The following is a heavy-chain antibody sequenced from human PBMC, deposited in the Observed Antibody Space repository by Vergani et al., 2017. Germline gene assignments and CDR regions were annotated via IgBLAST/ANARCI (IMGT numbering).Heavy chain of an antibody. D-gene: IGHD2-2*02. CDR2: ISFDGTNE. Sequence: QVQLVESGGGVVQPGGSLRLSCAASGFTFSSYGMHWLRQAPGKGLEWVVGISFDGTNEYYPDLVKGRFTISRDIAKNTLYLQVRSLRLEDTGVYHCVRDRGLCAGGRCYTEAWDYWGQGTPVTVSS. J-gene: IGHJ4*02. CDR1: GFTFSSYG. V-gene: IGHV3-30*03. CDR3: VRDRGLCAGGRCYTEAWDY.